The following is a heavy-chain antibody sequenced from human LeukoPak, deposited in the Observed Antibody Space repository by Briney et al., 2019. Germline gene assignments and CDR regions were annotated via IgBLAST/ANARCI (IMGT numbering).Heavy chain of an antibody. V-gene: IGHV3-21*01. J-gene: IGHJ4*02. CDR1: GFTLSSYS. D-gene: IGHD2-2*01. CDR2: ISSSSTYI. CDR3: GHCTTTSCYAGGH. Sequence: TGGSLRLSCAASGFTLSSYSMNWVRQAPGKGLEWVSSISSSSTYIYYADLVKGRFTISRDNAKNSLYPQMNSLSAEDTAVYYCGHCTTTSCYAGGHWGQGTLVTVSS.